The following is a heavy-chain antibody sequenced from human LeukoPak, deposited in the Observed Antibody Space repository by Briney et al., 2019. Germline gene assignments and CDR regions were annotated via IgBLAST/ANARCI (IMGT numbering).Heavy chain of an antibody. V-gene: IGHV3-53*01. Sequence: GGSLRLSCAASGFTVSSNYMSWVRQAPGKGLEWVSAIYTGGSTYYAGSVKGRFTISGDNSKNTLYLQMNSLRAEDTAVYYCAKDVGNWDDGLWFDPWGQGTLVTVSS. J-gene: IGHJ5*02. CDR3: AKDVGNWDDGLWFDP. CDR1: GFTVSSNY. CDR2: IYTGGST. D-gene: IGHD1-20*01.